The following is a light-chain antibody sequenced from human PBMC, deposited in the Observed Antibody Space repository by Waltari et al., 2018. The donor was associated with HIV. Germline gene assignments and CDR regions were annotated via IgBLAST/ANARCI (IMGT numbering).Light chain of an antibody. V-gene: IGLV1-47*01. CDR1: PSNIGSNS. CDR2: MND. Sequence: QSVVTQPPSASGTLGQRVTISCSGGPSNIGSNSVYWYQHLPGTSPKLLIYMNDQRPSGVPDRISGSKSGTSASLAISGLRSEDEADYYCASWDDSLGGYWIFGGGTNLTVL. CDR3: ASWDDSLGGYWI. J-gene: IGLJ2*01.